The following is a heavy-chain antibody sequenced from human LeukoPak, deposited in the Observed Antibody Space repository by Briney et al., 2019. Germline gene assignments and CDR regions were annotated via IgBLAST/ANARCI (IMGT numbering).Heavy chain of an antibody. V-gene: IGHV3-21*01. CDR3: ARGRSSGWFDY. CDR1: GFTFSSYS. Sequence: GGSLRLSCAASGFTFSSYSMNWVRQAPGKGWKWVSSISSSSSYIYYADSVKGRFTISRDNAKNSLYLQMNSLRAEDTAVYYCARGRSSGWFDYWGQGTLVTVSS. J-gene: IGHJ4*02. CDR2: ISSSSSYI. D-gene: IGHD6-19*01.